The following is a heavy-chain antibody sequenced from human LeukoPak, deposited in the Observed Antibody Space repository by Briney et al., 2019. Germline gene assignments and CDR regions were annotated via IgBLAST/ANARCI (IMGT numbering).Heavy chain of an antibody. D-gene: IGHD4-23*01. CDR1: GFTFSSYS. CDR2: ISSSSSYI. CDR3: ARDRPSRVTQAFDI. J-gene: IGHJ3*02. V-gene: IGHV3-21*01. Sequence: GGSLRLSCAASGFTFSSYSMNWVRQAPGKGLEWVSSISSSSSYIYYADSVKGRFTISRDNAKNSLYLQMNSLRAEDTAVYYCARDRPSRVTQAFDIWGQGTMVTVSS.